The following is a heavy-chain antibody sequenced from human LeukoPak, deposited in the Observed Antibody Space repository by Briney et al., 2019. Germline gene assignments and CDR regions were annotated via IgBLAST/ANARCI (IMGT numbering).Heavy chain of an antibody. V-gene: IGHV4-61*02. Sequence: SETLSLTCTVSGGSISSGSYYWSWIRPPAGKGLEWIRRIYTSGSTNYNPSLKSLVTISVDTSKTQFSLKLSSVTAADTAVYYCARDVDTAMVKGYYYYMDVWGKGTTVTVSS. CDR3: ARDVDTAMVKGYYYYMDV. D-gene: IGHD5-18*01. J-gene: IGHJ6*03. CDR2: IYTSGST. CDR1: GGSISSGSYY.